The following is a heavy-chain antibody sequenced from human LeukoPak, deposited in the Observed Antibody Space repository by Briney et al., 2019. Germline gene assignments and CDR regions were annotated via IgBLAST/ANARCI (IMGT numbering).Heavy chain of an antibody. V-gene: IGHV3-33*01. D-gene: IGHD2-8*01. CDR1: GFTFSSYG. Sequence: QPGGSLRLSCAASGFTFSSYGMHWVRQAPGKGLEWVAVIWYDGSNKYYADSVKGRFTISRDNSKNTLYLQMNSLRAEDTAVYYCAREGCTNGVCYTGEIDYWGQGTLVTVSS. CDR3: AREGCTNGVCYTGEIDY. J-gene: IGHJ4*02. CDR2: IWYDGSNK.